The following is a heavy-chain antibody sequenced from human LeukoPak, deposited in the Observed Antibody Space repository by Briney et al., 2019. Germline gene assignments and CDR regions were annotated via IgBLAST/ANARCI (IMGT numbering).Heavy chain of an antibody. V-gene: IGHV3-64*01. J-gene: IGHJ4*02. CDR3: TTSVVAATLFDY. Sequence: PGGSLRLSCAASGFTFSSYAMHWVRQAPGKGLEYVSAISSNGGSTYYANSVKGRFTISRDNSKNTLYLQMGSLSAEDMAVYYCTTSVVAATLFDYWGQGTLVTVSS. CDR2: ISSNGGST. CDR1: GFTFSSYA. D-gene: IGHD2-15*01.